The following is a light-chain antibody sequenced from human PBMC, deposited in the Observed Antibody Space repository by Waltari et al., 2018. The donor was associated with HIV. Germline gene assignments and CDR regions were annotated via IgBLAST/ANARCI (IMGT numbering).Light chain of an antibody. CDR1: SSDVGDYNY. J-gene: IGLJ3*02. CDR3: CSYADDYTWV. Sequence: QSALTQPRPVSGSPGQSVTISCTGTSSDVGDYNYVPWYQQHPAKAPKLMIFDVNKRPSGVPDRFSGSKSGNTASLTISGLQAEDEADYYCCSYADDYTWVFGGGTKLTVL. CDR2: DVN. V-gene: IGLV2-11*01.